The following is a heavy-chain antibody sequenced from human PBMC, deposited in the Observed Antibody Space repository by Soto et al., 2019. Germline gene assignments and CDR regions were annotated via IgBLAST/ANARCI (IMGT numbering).Heavy chain of an antibody. V-gene: IGHV3-53*04. Sequence: GGSLRLSCAASGFTVSSNYMSWVRQAPGKGLEWVSVIYSGGSTYYADSVKGRFTISRHNSKNTLYLQMNSLRAEDTAVYYCARSPRPYYYYMDVWGKGTTVTVSS. CDR1: GFTVSSNY. CDR3: ARSPRPYYYYMDV. J-gene: IGHJ6*03. CDR2: IYSGGST.